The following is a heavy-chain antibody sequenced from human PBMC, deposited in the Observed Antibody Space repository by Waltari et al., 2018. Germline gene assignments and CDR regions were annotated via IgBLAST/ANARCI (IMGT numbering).Heavy chain of an antibody. CDR2: IYYSGST. V-gene: IGHV4-59*08. CDR3: ARLLASGYQDTRGYYYYYGMDV. Sequence: QVQLQESGPGLVKPSETLSLTCTVSGGSISSYYWSWIRQPPGKGLEWIGYIYYSGSTNYNPSLKSRVTISVDTSKNQFSLKLSSVTAADTAVYYCARLLASGYQDTRGYYYYYGMDVWGQGTTVTVSS. J-gene: IGHJ6*02. CDR1: GGSISSYY. D-gene: IGHD2-2*01.